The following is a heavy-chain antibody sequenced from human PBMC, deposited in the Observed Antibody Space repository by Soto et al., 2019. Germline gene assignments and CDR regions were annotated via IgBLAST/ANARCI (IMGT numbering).Heavy chain of an antibody. CDR1: GGSITSGGYC. Sequence: QVQLQESGPGLVKPSQTLSLTCTVSGGSITSGGYCWTWIRQHPVKGLEWMGHIYYSGSTSYNPSLQSRVTISIDTYKNQFSLKLTSVTAADTAVYYCARDGDYFGSGSPPLLSKWGQGTLVTVSS. CDR2: IYYSGST. J-gene: IGHJ4*02. CDR3: ARDGDYFGSGSPPLLSK. D-gene: IGHD3-10*01. V-gene: IGHV4-31*03.